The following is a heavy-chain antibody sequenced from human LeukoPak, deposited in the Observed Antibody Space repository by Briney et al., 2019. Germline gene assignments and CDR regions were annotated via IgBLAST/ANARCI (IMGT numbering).Heavy chain of an antibody. J-gene: IGHJ4*02. V-gene: IGHV3-74*01. D-gene: IGHD3-10*01. CDR3: ATLYGSGSYYED. CDR2: INSDGSST. Sequence: GGSLRLSCAASGFTFSSYWMHWVRHAPGKGLVWVSRINSDGSSTSSADSVKGRFTLSRDNAKNTLYLQMNSLRAEDTAVYYCATLYGSGSYYEDRGQGTLGTVS. CDR1: GFTFSSYW.